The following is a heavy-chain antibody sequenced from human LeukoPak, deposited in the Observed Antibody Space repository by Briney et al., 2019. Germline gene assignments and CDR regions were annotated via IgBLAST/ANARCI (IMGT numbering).Heavy chain of an antibody. CDR1: GGSISSYY. CDR3: ARHAQIVAATGSFDF. D-gene: IGHD1-26*01. Sequence: SETLSLTCTVSGGSISSYYWSWIRQPPGKGLEWIGYIYYTGTTKYNPSLNSRVTISVDTSKNQLSLRLNSVTAADTAVYYCARHAQIVAATGSFDFWGQGTLVTVSS. V-gene: IGHV4-59*08. CDR2: IYYTGTT. J-gene: IGHJ4*02.